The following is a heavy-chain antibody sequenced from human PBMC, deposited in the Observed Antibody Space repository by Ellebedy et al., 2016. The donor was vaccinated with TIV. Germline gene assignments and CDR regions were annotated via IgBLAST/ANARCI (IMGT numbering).Heavy chain of an antibody. D-gene: IGHD2-15*01. CDR1: GFTFTNAW. CDR3: ANTHQGLVVGY. V-gene: IGHV3-23*01. Sequence: GGSLRLSXAASGFTFTNAWMSWVRQPPGKGLEWVSAISGSGGSTHYANSVKGRFTISRDNSKNTLYLQMNSLRAEDTAVYYCANTHQGLVVGYWGQGTLVTVSS. CDR2: ISGSGGST. J-gene: IGHJ4*02.